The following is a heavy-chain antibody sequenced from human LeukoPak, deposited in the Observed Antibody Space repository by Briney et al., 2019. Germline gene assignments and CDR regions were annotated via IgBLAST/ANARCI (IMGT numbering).Heavy chain of an antibody. D-gene: IGHD6-19*01. Sequence: GGSLRLSCAASGFTFSSYWMSWVRQAPGKGLEWVANIKQDGSEKYYVDSVKGRFTISRDNAKNSLYLQMNSLRAEDTAVYYCARVTGYSSGWYYYYGMDVWGQGTTVTVSS. CDR1: GFTFSSYW. J-gene: IGHJ6*02. CDR3: ARVTGYSSGWYYYYGMDV. V-gene: IGHV3-7*01. CDR2: IKQDGSEK.